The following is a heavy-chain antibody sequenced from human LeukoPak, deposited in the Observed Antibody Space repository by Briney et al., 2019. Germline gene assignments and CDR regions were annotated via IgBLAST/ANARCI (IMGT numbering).Heavy chain of an antibody. CDR2: INERATII. CDR1: GFTFSNYR. V-gene: IGHV3-74*01. Sequence: PGGSLRLSCAASGFTFSNYRMHWVRQAPGKGLEWVSRINERATIIGYADSVKGRFTISRENARNTLYLQMNSLTAEDTAVYYCVRDLILVWTPGDDFDHWGQGTLVIVSS. J-gene: IGHJ4*02. D-gene: IGHD3-16*01. CDR3: VRDLILVWTPGDDFDH.